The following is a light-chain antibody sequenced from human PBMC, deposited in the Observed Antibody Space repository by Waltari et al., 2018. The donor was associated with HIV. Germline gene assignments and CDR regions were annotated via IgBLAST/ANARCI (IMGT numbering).Light chain of an antibody. CDR3: ATWDDGLNALL. V-gene: IGLV1-36*01. CDR1: TSHIGNHA. Sequence: QSVLTQSPSASEAPGQRVTISCSGSTSHIGNHAVTCYRQSPGKPPKLHVYHDDLILSGVSDRLSASKSGTAASLAINDLQSEDESLYYCATWDDGLNALLFGGGTKVTVL. J-gene: IGLJ2*01. CDR2: HDD.